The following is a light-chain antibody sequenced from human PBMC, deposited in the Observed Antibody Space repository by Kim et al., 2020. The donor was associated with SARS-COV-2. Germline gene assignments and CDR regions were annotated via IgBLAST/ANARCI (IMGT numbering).Light chain of an antibody. CDR1: QSIRSY. CDR3: QQSYSTPLT. J-gene: IGKJ4*01. Sequence: GSVGDRITSTCRASQSIRSYLNWYQRKTGKAPKLLIYAASSLQSGVPSRFSRSGSGTDFTLTISSLQPEDFATYYCQQSYSTPLTFGGGTKVDIK. CDR2: AAS. V-gene: IGKV1-39*01.